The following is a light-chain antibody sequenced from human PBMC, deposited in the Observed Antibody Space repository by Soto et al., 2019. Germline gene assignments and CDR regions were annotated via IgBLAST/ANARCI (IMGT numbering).Light chain of an antibody. V-gene: IGKV1-5*03. CDR2: KAS. CDR1: QRISTW. J-gene: IGKJ1*01. Sequence: IQLTHPLPTLFALLGNRVTFTSRPRQRISTWLAWYQQKPGKAPILLTYKASDLESGVPSRFSGSGSGTEFTLPISSLQPDDFATYYCQQYNSYWTFGQGTKVEIK. CDR3: QQYNSYWT.